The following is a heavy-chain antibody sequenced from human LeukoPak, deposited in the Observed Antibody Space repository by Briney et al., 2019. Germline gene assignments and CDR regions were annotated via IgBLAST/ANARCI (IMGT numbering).Heavy chain of an antibody. CDR1: GYTFTGYY. CDR3: ARTLIEVAGTHFFDY. CDR2: INLNIGGT. J-gene: IGHJ4*02. D-gene: IGHD6-19*01. V-gene: IGHV1-2*02. Sequence: VASVKVSCKASGYTFTGYYIHSVRHAPEQGLEWRGWINLNIGGTNYAQKFQGRVTMTRDTSISTAYMELSRLRSDDTAVYYCARTLIEVAGTHFFDYWGQGTLVTVSS.